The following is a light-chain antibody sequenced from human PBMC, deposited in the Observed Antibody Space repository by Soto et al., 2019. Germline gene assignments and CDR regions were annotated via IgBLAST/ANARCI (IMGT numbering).Light chain of an antibody. CDR3: SPYTRSSTLV. CDR1: SSDVGGYNY. CDR2: DVS. J-gene: IGLJ3*02. V-gene: IGLV2-14*01. Sequence: QSALTQPASVSGSPGQSITISCTGTSSDVGGYNYVSWYQQHPGKAPKLMIYDVSNRPSGVSDRFSGSNSRNTASLTISGLQAEDEADYYFSPYTRSSTLVFGGGTKLTVL.